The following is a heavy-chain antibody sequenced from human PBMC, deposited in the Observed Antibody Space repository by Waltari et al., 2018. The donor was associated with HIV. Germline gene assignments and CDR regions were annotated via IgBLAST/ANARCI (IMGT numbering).Heavy chain of an antibody. J-gene: IGHJ4*02. V-gene: IGHV1-46*01. CDR3: ARGFSGFDY. CDR2: INPSGEGT. CDR1: GYTFTRYY. Sequence: QVQLVQSGAEVKKPGASVKVSCKASGYTFTRYYMHWVRQAPGQGLEWMGVINPSGEGTVYAQKFQGRVTMTRDASTSTVYMFLSTLRSEDTAVYYCARGFSGFDYWGQGTLITVSS.